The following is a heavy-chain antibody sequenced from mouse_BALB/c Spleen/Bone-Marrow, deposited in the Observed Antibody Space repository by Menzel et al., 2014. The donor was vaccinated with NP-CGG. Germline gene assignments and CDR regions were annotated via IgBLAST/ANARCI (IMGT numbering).Heavy chain of an antibody. CDR2: IWAGGST. D-gene: IGHD1-1*01. Sequence: VQLQESGPGLVAPSQSLSITCTVSGFSLTSCGVHWVRQPPGKGLEWLGVIWAGGSTNYNSALMSRLSISKDNSKSQVFLKMNSLQTDDTAMYYCARDYGSSYYAMDYWGQGTSVTVSS. CDR1: GFSLTSCG. CDR3: ARDYGSSYYAMDY. J-gene: IGHJ4*01. V-gene: IGHV2-9*02.